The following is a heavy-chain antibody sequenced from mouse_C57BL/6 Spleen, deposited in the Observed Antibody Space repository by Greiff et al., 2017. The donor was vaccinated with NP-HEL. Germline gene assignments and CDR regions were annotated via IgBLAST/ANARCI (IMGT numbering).Heavy chain of an antibody. CDR2: IIPNNGGT. Sequence: VQLQQSGPELVKPGASVKIPCKASGYTFTDYNMDWVKQSHGKSLEWIGDIIPNNGGTIYNQKFKGKATLTVDKSSSTAYMELRSLTSEDTAVYYCARSGRVITTVGDYWGQGTSVTVSS. J-gene: IGHJ4*01. D-gene: IGHD1-1*01. CDR1: GYTFTDYN. V-gene: IGHV1-18*01. CDR3: ARSGRVITTVGDY.